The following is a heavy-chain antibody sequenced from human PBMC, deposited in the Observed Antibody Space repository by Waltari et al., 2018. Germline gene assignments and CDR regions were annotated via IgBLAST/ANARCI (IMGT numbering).Heavy chain of an antibody. CDR2: TRNKANSYTT. CDR1: GFTFSDHY. V-gene: IGHV3-72*01. Sequence: EVQLVESGGGLVQPGGSLRLSCAASGFTFSDHYMDWVRQAPGKGLEWVGRTRNKANSYTTEYAASVKGRFTISRDDSKNSLYLQMNSLKTEDTAVYYCARSGWSRSFDYWGQGTLVTVSS. D-gene: IGHD3-10*01. CDR3: ARSGWSRSFDY. J-gene: IGHJ4*02.